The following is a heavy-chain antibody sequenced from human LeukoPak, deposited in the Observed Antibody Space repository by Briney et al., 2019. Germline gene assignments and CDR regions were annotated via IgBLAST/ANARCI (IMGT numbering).Heavy chain of an antibody. CDR3: ARGMRWEQSDNWFDP. CDR1: GGTFSSYA. V-gene: IGHV1-69*13. D-gene: IGHD1-26*01. Sequence: SVKVSCKASGGTFSSYAISWVRQAPGQGLEWMGGIIPIFGTANYAQKFQGRVTITADESTSTAYMELSSLRSEDTAVYYCARGMRWEQSDNWFDPWGQGTLVTVSS. J-gene: IGHJ5*02. CDR2: IIPIFGTA.